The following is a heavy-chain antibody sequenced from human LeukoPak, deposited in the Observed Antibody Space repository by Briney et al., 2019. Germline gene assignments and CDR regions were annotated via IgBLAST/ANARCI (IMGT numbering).Heavy chain of an antibody. Sequence: SETLSLTCTVSGGPISSYYWSWIRQPPGKGLEWIGYIYYSGSTNYNPSLKSRVTISVDTSRNQFSLKPSSVTAADTAVYYCARGSTSKRGPFDYWGQGTLVTVSS. CDR1: GGPISSYY. D-gene: IGHD2/OR15-2a*01. CDR3: ARGSTSKRGPFDY. V-gene: IGHV4-59*01. J-gene: IGHJ4*02. CDR2: IYYSGST.